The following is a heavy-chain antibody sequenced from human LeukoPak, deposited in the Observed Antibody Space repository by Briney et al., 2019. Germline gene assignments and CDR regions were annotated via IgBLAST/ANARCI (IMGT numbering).Heavy chain of an antibody. J-gene: IGHJ4*02. CDR1: GFTFRHYA. Sequence: GGSLRLSCAASGFTFRHYAMSWVRQAPGKGLEWVSAISDSGDSPSYADSVKGRFTMSRDNSKNTLYLHVNSLRAEDTAVYYCAKNYYPLTTPGSFEFWGQGTLVTVSS. V-gene: IGHV3-23*01. D-gene: IGHD4-17*01. CDR2: ISDSGDSP. CDR3: AKNYYPLTTPGSFEF.